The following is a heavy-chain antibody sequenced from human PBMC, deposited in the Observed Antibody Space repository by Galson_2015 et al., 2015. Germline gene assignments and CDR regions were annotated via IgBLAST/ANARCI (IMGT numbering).Heavy chain of an antibody. Sequence: CAISGDSVSSNSAAWNWIRQSPSRGLEWLGRTYYRSKWYNDYAVSVKSRITINPDTSKNQFSLQLNSVTPGDTAVYYCASGGSDSSGFEYFQHWGQGTLVTVSS. D-gene: IGHD6-19*01. V-gene: IGHV6-1*01. J-gene: IGHJ1*01. CDR3: ASGGSDSSGFEYFQH. CDR1: GDSVSSNSAA. CDR2: TYYRSKWYN.